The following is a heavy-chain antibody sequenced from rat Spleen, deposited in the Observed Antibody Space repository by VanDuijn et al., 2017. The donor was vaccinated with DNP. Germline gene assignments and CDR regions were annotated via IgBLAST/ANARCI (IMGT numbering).Heavy chain of an antibody. J-gene: IGHJ2*01. CDR2: ITSSGGST. Sequence: EVQLVESGGDLVQPGRSLKLSCVASGFTFNKYWMTWIRQVPGKGLEWVAAITSSGGSTYYPDSVKGRFTVSRDNAKSTLYLQMDSLRSEDTATYYCARQRTLYYYFDYWGQGVMVTVSS. D-gene: IGHD1-1*01. CDR3: ARQRTLYYYFDY. CDR1: GFTFNKYW. V-gene: IGHV5-31*01.